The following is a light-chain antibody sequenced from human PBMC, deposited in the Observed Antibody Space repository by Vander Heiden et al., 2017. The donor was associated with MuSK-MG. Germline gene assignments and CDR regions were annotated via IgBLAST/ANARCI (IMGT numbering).Light chain of an antibody. CDR2: KDS. Sequence: YELPQPSSVSVSPAQTARITCSGFVLGRKYARWSQQTPGQAPLFLIYKDSERPAGIPERFSGSNAGTTTTLTISGAEVEEEAEYYCYCQTYNYIGLFGGGTKLTVL. V-gene: IGLV3-27*01. J-gene: IGLJ2*01. CDR3: YCQTYNYIGL. CDR1: VLGRKY.